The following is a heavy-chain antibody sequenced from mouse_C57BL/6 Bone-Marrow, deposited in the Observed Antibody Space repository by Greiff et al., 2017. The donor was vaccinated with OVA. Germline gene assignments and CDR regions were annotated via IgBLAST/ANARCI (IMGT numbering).Heavy chain of an antibody. CDR1: GFNIKDDY. Sequence: VQLQPSGAELVRPGASVKLSCTASGFNIKDDYMHWVKQRPEQGLEWIGWIDPGNGDTEYASKFQGKATITADTSSNTAYLQLSSLTSEDTAVYYCTTIYYDYSWFAYWGQGTLVTVSA. V-gene: IGHV14-4*01. D-gene: IGHD2-4*01. CDR3: TTIYYDYSWFAY. J-gene: IGHJ3*01. CDR2: IDPGNGDT.